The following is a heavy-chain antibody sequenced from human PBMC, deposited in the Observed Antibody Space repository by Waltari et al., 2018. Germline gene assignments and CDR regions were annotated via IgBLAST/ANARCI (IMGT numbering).Heavy chain of an antibody. CDR1: GGSISSSSYY. Sequence: QLQLQESGPGLVKPSETLSLTCTVSGGSISSSSYYWGWIRQPPGKGLEWIGSIYYSGSTYYNPSLKSRVTISVDTSKNQFSPKLSSVTAADTAVYYCARDSEATVTTDFDYWGQGTLVTVSS. J-gene: IGHJ4*02. D-gene: IGHD4-17*01. CDR2: IYYSGST. V-gene: IGHV4-39*07. CDR3: ARDSEATVTTDFDY.